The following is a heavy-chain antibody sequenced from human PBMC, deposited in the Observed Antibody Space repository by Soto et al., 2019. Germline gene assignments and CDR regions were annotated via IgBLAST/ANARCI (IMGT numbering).Heavy chain of an antibody. D-gene: IGHD2-8*01. Sequence: WASVKVSCKASGGTFSSYAISWVRQAPGQGLEWMGGIIPIFGTANYAQKFQGRVTITADESTSTAYMELSSLRSEDTAVYYCASQGYCTNGVCYLFDPWGQGTLVTVSS. V-gene: IGHV1-69*13. CDR3: ASQGYCTNGVCYLFDP. J-gene: IGHJ5*02. CDR2: IIPIFGTA. CDR1: GGTFSSYA.